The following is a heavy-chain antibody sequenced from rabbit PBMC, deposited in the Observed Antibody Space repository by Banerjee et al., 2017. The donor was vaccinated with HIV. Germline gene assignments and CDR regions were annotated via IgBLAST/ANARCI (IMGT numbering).Heavy chain of an antibody. V-gene: IGHV1S45*01. Sequence: QEQPAESGGGLAKPEGSLTLTCKAYGFSFSNKYVMCWVRQAPGKGLEWIACINTSTGNTVYASWAKGRFTISKTSSTTVTLQMTSLTAADTATYFCARDSADVIGWNFNLWGQGTLVTVS. CDR2: INTSTGNT. D-gene: IGHD1-1*01. CDR1: GFSFSNKYV. J-gene: IGHJ4*01. CDR3: ARDSADVIGWNFNL.